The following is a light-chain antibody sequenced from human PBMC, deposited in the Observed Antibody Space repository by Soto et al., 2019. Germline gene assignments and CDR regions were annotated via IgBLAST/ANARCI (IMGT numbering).Light chain of an antibody. J-gene: IGLJ3*02. CDR1: SSDVGGYIY. CDR2: EVS. Sequence: QSALTQPASVSGSPGQSITISCTGTSSDVGGYIYVSWYQQHPGKAPKLMIYEVSNRPSGVSNRFSGSKSGNTASLTISGLQVEDEADYVCSSYTSSSTHGVFGGGTKLTVL. V-gene: IGLV2-14*01. CDR3: SSYTSSSTHGV.